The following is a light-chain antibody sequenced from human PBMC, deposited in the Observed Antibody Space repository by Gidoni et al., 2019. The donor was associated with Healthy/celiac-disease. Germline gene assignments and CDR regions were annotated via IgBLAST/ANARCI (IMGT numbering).Light chain of an antibody. Sequence: EIVLTQSPGTLSLSPGERATLSCRASQSVSSSYLDWYQQKPGQAPRLLIYGASSRATGIPDRFSGSGSGTDCTRTISRLEPEDCEVYYCQQYGSSPWTFGKGTKVEIK. J-gene: IGKJ1*01. CDR1: QSVSSSY. V-gene: IGKV3-20*01. CDR3: QQYGSSPWT. CDR2: GAS.